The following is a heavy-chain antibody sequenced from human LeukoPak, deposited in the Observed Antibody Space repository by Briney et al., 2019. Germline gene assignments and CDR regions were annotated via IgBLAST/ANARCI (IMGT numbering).Heavy chain of an antibody. J-gene: IGHJ5*02. D-gene: IGHD2-21*02. CDR3: ARSPTYCGGDCYLAGNWFDP. CDR1: GGSISSYY. CDR2: IYYSGST. V-gene: IGHV4-59*01. Sequence: SETLSLTCTVSGGSISSYYWSWIRQPPGKELEWIGYIYYSGSTNYNPSLKSRVTISVDTSKNQFSLKLSSVTAADTAVYYCARSPTYCGGDCYLAGNWFDPWGQGTLVTVSS.